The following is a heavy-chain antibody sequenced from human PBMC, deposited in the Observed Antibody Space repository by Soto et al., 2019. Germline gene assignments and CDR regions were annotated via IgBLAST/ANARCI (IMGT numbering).Heavy chain of an antibody. CDR3: ARAVPSGYDRYYFDY. CDR2: INHSGST. CDR1: GGSFSGYY. V-gene: IGHV4-34*01. D-gene: IGHD5-12*01. Sequence: SETLSLTCAVYGGSFSGYYWSWIRQPPGKGLEWIGEINHSGSTNYNPSLKSRVTISVDTSKNQFSLKLSSVTAADTAVYYCARAVPSGYDRYYFDYWAQRTPVTVSS. J-gene: IGHJ4*02.